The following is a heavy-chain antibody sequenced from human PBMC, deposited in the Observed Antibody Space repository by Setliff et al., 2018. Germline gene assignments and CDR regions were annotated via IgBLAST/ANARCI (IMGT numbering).Heavy chain of an antibody. J-gene: IGHJ6*03. V-gene: IGHV4-39*01. D-gene: IGHD3-10*01. CDR3: ARHVGIRGRGYNYYYYYMDV. Sequence: PSETLSLTCTVSGGSISSGSNYWGWIRQPPGKGLEWIGSISSSGSTYYNPPLKRQVTISVDTSRNQFSLKLSLVTATDTAIYYCARHVGIRGRGYNYYYYYMDVWGKGTTVTVSS. CDR2: ISSSGST. CDR1: GGSISSGSNY.